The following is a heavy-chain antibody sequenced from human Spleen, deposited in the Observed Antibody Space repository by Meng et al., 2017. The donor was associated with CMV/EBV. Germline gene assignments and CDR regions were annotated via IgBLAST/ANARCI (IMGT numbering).Heavy chain of an antibody. CDR3: ARARRYSVFSKGKYYFDY. Sequence: SSSTYYWGWIRQSPGQGLDWIGSIYYNGNTYYNPSLKSRVTISLDASKNQFFLRLSSVTAADTAVYYCARARRYSVFSKGKYYFDYWGQGTLVTVSS. V-gene: IGHV4-39*07. CDR2: IYYNGNT. J-gene: IGHJ4*02. CDR1: SSSTYY. D-gene: IGHD4-11*01.